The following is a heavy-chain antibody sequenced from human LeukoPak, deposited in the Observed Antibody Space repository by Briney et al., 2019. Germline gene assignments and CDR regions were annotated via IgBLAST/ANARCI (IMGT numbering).Heavy chain of an antibody. V-gene: IGHV3-30*02. CDR2: IRYDGCNK. CDR3: AKDFSVYNYDSRVLDY. CDR1: GFTFSSYG. J-gene: IGHJ4*02. Sequence: GGSLRLSCAASGFTFSSYGIHWVRQAPGKGLEWVAFIRYDGCNKYYADSVKGRFTISRDNSKNTLYLQMNRLRAEDTAVYYCAKDFSVYNYDSRVLDYWGQGTLVTVSS. D-gene: IGHD3-22*01.